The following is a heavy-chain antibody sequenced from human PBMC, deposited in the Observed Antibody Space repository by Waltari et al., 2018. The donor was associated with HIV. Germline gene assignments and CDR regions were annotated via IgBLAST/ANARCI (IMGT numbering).Heavy chain of an antibody. D-gene: IGHD6-13*01. Sequence: QVQLQESGPGLVKPSQTLSLSCSVSGGPISGGPYYWCWIRQPAGKGLEWIGRISTSGSANYNYALRSRVTISIDTSSNQFSLKLNSVSAADTAVYFCAREYVAAAGYFYGLDVWGQGTTVTASS. CDR2: ISTSGSA. J-gene: IGHJ6*02. CDR3: AREYVAAAGYFYGLDV. V-gene: IGHV4-61*02. CDR1: GGPISGGPYY.